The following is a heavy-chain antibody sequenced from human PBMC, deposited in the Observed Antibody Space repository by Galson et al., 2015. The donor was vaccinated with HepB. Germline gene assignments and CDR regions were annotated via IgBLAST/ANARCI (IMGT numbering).Heavy chain of an antibody. V-gene: IGHV4-59*08. CDR2: IYYSGST. J-gene: IGHJ4*02. D-gene: IGHD6-19*01. Sequence: TLSLTCTVSGGSISSYYWSWIRQPPGKGLEWIGYIYYSGSTNYNPSLKSRVTISVDTSKNQFSLKLSSVTAADTAVYYCASRIAVAGNSFDYWGQGTLVTVSS. CDR3: ASRIAVAGNSFDY. CDR1: GGSISSYY.